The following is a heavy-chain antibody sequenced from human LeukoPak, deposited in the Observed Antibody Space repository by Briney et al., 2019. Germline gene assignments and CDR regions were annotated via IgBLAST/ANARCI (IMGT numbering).Heavy chain of an antibody. Sequence: SGPALVKPTQTLTLTCTFSGFSLSTSGMCVSWVRQPPGKALEWPALIDWDDDKYYSTSLKTRLTISKDTSKNQVVLTMTNMDPVDTATYYCARIPPTYSSSFYFDYWGQGTLVTVSS. D-gene: IGHD6-13*01. J-gene: IGHJ4*02. CDR2: IDWDDDK. CDR1: GFSLSTSGMC. CDR3: ARIPPTYSSSFYFDY. V-gene: IGHV2-70*20.